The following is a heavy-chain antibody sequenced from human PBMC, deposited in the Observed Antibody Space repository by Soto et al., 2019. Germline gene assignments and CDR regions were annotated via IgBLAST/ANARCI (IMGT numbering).Heavy chain of an antibody. CDR2: IYYSGST. V-gene: IGHV4-31*03. Sequence: SQTLSLTGTVSGGSISSGGYYWSLIRKHPGKGLEWIGYIYYSGSTYYNPARKSRVTISVDTSKNQLSLKLSSVTAADTAVYHCASSLKRAADAFDIWGQGTMVTVSS. CDR3: ASSLKRAADAFDI. CDR1: GGSISSGGYY. D-gene: IGHD6-13*01. J-gene: IGHJ3*02.